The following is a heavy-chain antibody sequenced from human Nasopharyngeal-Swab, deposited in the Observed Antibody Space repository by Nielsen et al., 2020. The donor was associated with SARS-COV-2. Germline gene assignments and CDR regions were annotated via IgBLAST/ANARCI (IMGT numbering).Heavy chain of an antibody. D-gene: IGHD3-3*01. CDR1: GYTLTVLP. CDR2: VVPEDGEP. Sequence: ASVKVSCKVSGYTLTVLPIHWVRQAPGKGLEWMGTVVPEDGEPIYAQNFQGRVTMTEDTSTYTAYLELSSLSSEETAVYYCASEGSGVFGVVIYAFDIWGPGTLVTVSS. J-gene: IGHJ3*02. CDR3: ASEGSGVFGVVIYAFDI. V-gene: IGHV1-24*01.